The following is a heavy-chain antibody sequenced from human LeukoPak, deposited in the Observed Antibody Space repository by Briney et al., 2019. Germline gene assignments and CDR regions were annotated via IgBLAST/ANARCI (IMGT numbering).Heavy chain of an antibody. CDR3: ARGSPYYYDSSGYYQPDAFDI. CDR2: IIPIFGTA. CDR1: GCTFSSYA. Sequence: SVKVSCKASGCTFSSYAISWVRQAPGHGLEWMGGIIPIFGTANYAQKFQGRVTITADKSTSTAYMELSSLRSEDTAVYYCARGSPYYYDSSGYYQPDAFDIWGQGTMVTVSS. V-gene: IGHV1-69*06. J-gene: IGHJ3*02. D-gene: IGHD3-22*01.